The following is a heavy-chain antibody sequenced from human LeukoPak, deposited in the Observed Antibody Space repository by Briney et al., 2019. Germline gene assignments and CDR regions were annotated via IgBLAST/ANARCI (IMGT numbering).Heavy chain of an antibody. D-gene: IGHD2-2*03. Sequence: SVKFSCKASGGTFSSYAISWVRQAPGQGLEWMGGIIPIFGTANYAQKFQGRVTITADESTSTAYMELSSLRSEDTAVYYCATMDIVVVPAAHTTVGHWGQGTLVTVSS. J-gene: IGHJ4*02. CDR3: ATMDIVVVPAAHTTVGH. V-gene: IGHV1-69*13. CDR2: IIPIFGTA. CDR1: GGTFSSYA.